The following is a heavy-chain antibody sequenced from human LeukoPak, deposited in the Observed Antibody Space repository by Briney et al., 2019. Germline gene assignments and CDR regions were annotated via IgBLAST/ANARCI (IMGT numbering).Heavy chain of an antibody. CDR2: MNPNSGNT. V-gene: IGHV1-8*01. D-gene: IGHD4-17*01. Sequence: GASVQVSCKASGYTFTRYDIKWVRQATGQGLEWMGWMNPNSGNTGYAQEFQGRVTMTRNTSISTAYMELSSLRSEDTAGYYCARDYPSYGDYLYSYYYMDVWGKGTTVTVSS. CDR1: GYTFTRYD. J-gene: IGHJ6*03. CDR3: ARDYPSYGDYLYSYYYMDV.